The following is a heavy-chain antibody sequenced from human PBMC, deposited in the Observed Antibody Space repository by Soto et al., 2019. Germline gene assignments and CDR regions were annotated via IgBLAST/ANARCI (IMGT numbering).Heavy chain of an antibody. CDR1: GFTVSSNY. CDR2: IYSGGST. J-gene: IGHJ2*01. Sequence: EVQLVESGGGLVQPGGSLRLSCAASGFTVSSNYMSWVRQAPGKGLEWVSVIYSGGSTYYADSVKGRFTISRYNSNNTLYLQMNSLRAEDTAVYYCARVPGNSWYFDLWGRGTLLTVSA. CDR3: ARVPGNSWYFDL. V-gene: IGHV3-53*04. D-gene: IGHD4-4*01.